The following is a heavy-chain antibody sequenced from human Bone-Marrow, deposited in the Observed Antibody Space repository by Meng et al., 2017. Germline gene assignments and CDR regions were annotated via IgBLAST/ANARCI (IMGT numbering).Heavy chain of an antibody. CDR2: IIPIFGTA. D-gene: IGHD4-17*01. CDR1: GGTFISYA. J-gene: IGHJ6*04. CDR3: ARRRKDYGDYVPYYYGMDV. Sequence: SVKVSCKASGGTFISYAISWVRQAPGQGLEWMGGIIPIFGTANYAQKFQGRVMITADESTSTAYMELSRLRSEDTAVYYCARRRKDYGDYVPYYYGMDVWARGPS. V-gene: IGHV1-69*13.